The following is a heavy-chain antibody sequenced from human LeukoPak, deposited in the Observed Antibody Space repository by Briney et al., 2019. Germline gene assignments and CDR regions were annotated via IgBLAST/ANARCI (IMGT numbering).Heavy chain of an antibody. V-gene: IGHV3-21*06. CDR2: ISSSSSYI. J-gene: IGHJ5*02. CDR1: GFTFSSYA. D-gene: IGHD2-2*01. CDR3: ARDSCSSTSCFPTFDP. Sequence: GGSLRLSCAASGFTFSSYAMCWVRQAPGKGLEWVSSISSSSSYIYYADSVKGRFTISRDNAKNSLYLQMNSLRAEDTAVYYCARDSCSSTSCFPTFDPWGQGTLVTVSS.